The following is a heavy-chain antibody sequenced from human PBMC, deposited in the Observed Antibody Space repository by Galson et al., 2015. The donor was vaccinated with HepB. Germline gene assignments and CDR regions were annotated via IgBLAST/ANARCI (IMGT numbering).Heavy chain of an antibody. J-gene: IGHJ6*02. CDR3: ARPSSTSSSYYYGMDV. CDR1: GFTFSSYG. V-gene: IGHV3-30*03. CDR2: VSFDGSHK. D-gene: IGHD6-6*01. Sequence: SLRLSCAASGFTFSSYGMHWVRQAPGKGLEWVAVVSFDGSHKYYADSVKGRFTISRDNSKNTLSLQMNSLRADDTAVYYCARPSSTSSSYYYGMDVWGQGTTVTVSS.